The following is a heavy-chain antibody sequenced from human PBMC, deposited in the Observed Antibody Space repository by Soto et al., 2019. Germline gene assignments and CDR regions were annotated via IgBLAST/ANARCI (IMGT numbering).Heavy chain of an antibody. D-gene: IGHD2-2*01. CDR2: IVVGSGDT. Sequence: ASVKVSCKASGFTFTGSVMKWVRQAPGQSLEWMGWIVVGSGDTNYAQKFQGWVTMPRDMSTSTAYMELTRLTSDDTAVYYCARELRGAQPHNPLALWGEGTMVTVSS. J-gene: IGHJ3*01. CDR1: GFTFTGSV. CDR3: ARELRGAQPHNPLAL. V-gene: IGHV1-2*04.